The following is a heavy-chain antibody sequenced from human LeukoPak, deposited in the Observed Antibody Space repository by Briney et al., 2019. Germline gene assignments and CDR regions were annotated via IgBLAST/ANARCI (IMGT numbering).Heavy chain of an antibody. D-gene: IGHD6-19*01. J-gene: IGHJ4*02. CDR1: GYTFTSYL. CDR2: INPSGAGT. CDR3: ARATESYGQWLVEGY. V-gene: IGHV1-46*01. Sequence: ASVKVSCKASGYTFTSYLMHWARQAPGHGLEWMGIINPSGAGTSYAQKFQGRVTMTRDTSTSTVYMELSSLRSEDTAVYYRARATESYGQWLVEGYWGQGTLVTVSS.